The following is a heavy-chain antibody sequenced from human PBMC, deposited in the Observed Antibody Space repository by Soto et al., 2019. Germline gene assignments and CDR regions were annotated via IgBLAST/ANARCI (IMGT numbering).Heavy chain of an antibody. J-gene: IGHJ4*02. CDR3: AKDRGGFTSGWEFFDF. CDR1: GVAFSFYS. V-gene: IGHV3-23*01. CDR2: ISGNGGTT. D-gene: IGHD6-19*01. Sequence: DVVLLESGGGLVQPGGSLRLSCEVSGVAFSFYSMSWVRQAPGKGLEWVASISGNGGTTYYAASGKGRFTFSRDNSKNTVYLQMNSLRGEDTAVYYCAKDRGGFTSGWEFFDFWGQGTLVTVSS.